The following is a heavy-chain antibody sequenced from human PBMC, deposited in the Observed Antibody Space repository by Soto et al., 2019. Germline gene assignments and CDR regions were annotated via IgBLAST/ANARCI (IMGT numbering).Heavy chain of an antibody. D-gene: IGHD1-26*01. CDR3: ARVRFIVGATRGYFDY. Sequence: ASVKVSCKASGGTFSSYTISWVRQALGQGLEWMGRIIPILGIANYAQKFQGRVTITADKSTSTAYMELSSLRSEDTAVYYCARVRFIVGATRGYFDYWGQGTLVTVSS. CDR1: GGTFSSYT. V-gene: IGHV1-69*02. CDR2: IIPILGIA. J-gene: IGHJ4*02.